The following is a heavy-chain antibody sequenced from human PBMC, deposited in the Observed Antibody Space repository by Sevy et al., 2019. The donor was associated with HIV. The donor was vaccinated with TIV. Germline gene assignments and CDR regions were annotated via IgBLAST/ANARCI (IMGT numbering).Heavy chain of an antibody. CDR2: IFHTGST. CDR1: GGSISSGAYS. Sequence: SETLSLTCGVSGGSISSGAYSWNWIRQPPGKGLEWIGYIFHTGSTYYNPSLMSRLTISVDRSKNQFSLKMTSVTAADTAMYYCARDGGTMTTPGHFDYWGQGFLVTVSS. D-gene: IGHD1-1*01. CDR3: ARDGGTMTTPGHFDY. J-gene: IGHJ4*02. V-gene: IGHV4-30-2*01.